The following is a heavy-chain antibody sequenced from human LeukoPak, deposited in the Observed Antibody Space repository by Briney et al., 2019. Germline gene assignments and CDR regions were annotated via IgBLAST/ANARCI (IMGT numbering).Heavy chain of an antibody. CDR2: ISSSSSYI. CDR1: GFTFSSYS. D-gene: IGHD6-13*01. J-gene: IGHJ4*02. V-gene: IGHV3-21*01. Sequence: GGSLRLSCAASGFTFSSYSMNWVRQAPGKGLEWVSSISSSSSYIYYADSVKGRFTISRDNAKNSLYLQMNSLRAEDTAVYYCARWGDSSSCLDYWGQGTLVTVSS. CDR3: ARWGDSSSCLDY.